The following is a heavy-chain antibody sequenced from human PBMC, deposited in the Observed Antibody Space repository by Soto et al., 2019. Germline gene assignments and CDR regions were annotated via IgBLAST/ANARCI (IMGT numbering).Heavy chain of an antibody. CDR2: IYATGTT. CDR3: VRDGTKTLRDWCDP. D-gene: IGHD1-1*01. Sequence: SESLFLTFTVSVASISGFYWSWIRKSAGKGLEWIGRIYATGTTDYNPSLKSRVMMSVDTSKKQFSLKLRSVTAPDTAVYYCVRDGTKTLRDWCDPWGQG. J-gene: IGHJ5*02. V-gene: IGHV4-4*07. CDR1: VASISGFY.